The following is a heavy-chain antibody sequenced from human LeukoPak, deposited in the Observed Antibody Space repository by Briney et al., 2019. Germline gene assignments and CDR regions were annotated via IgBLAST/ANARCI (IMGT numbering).Heavy chain of an antibody. CDR1: GGSISSSSYY. V-gene: IGHV4-39*01. CDR3: ASEKSPHRIFDY. CDR2: IYYSGST. J-gene: IGHJ4*02. D-gene: IGHD1-14*01. Sequence: KPSETLSLTCTVSGGSISSSSYYWGWLRQPPGKGLEWIGSIYYSGSTYYNPSLKRRVTISVDTSKNQFSLTLSSVTAADTAVYYYASEKSPHRIFDYWGQGTLVTVAS.